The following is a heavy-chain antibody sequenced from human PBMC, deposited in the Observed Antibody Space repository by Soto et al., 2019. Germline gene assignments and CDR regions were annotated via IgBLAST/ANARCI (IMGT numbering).Heavy chain of an antibody. V-gene: IGHV4-30-2*01. CDR3: ARTLAAAGSRCFDY. Sequence: PSETLSLTCAVCGGSISSGGYSWSWIRQPPGKGLEWIGYIYHSGSTYYNPSLKSRVTISVDRSKNQFSLKLSSVTAADTAVYYCARTLAAAGSRCFDYWGQGTLVTVSS. D-gene: IGHD6-13*01. J-gene: IGHJ4*02. CDR2: IYHSGST. CDR1: GGSISSGGYS.